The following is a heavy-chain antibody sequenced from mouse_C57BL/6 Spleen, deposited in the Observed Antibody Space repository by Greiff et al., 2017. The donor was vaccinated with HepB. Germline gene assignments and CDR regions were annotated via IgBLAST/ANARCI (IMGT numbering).Heavy chain of an antibody. CDR3: AREGYSNYDFDY. J-gene: IGHJ2*01. V-gene: IGHV1-59*01. Sequence: QVQLQQPGAELVRPGTSVKLSCKASGYTFTSYWMHWVKQRPGQGLEWIGVIDPSDSYTNYNQKFKGKATLTVDTSSSTAYMQLSSLTSEDSAVYYCAREGYSNYDFDYWGQGTTLTVSS. CDR1: GYTFTSYW. CDR2: IDPSDSYT. D-gene: IGHD2-5*01.